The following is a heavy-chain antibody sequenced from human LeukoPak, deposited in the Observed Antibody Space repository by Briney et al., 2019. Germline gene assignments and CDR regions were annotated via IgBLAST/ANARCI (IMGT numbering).Heavy chain of an antibody. CDR2: IDVVSAYI. Sequence: GGSLGLSCTTSGFNFNLYTMIWVRRAPGKGLEWVSSIDVVSAYIYYADSVKGRFTISRDNARDSLYLQMRSLRAEDTAVYYCASSRYDDFWNGYHDYWGQGTLVAVSS. V-gene: IGHV3-21*01. CDR1: GFNFNLYT. D-gene: IGHD3-3*01. CDR3: ASSRYDDFWNGYHDY. J-gene: IGHJ4*02.